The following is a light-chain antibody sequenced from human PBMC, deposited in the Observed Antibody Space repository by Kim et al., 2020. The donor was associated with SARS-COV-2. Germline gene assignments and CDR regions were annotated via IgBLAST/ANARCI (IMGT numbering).Light chain of an antibody. CDR3: QTWDTGIRV. V-gene: IGLV4-69*01. Sequence: QPVLTQSPSASASLGASVKLTCTLSSGHSSYAIAWHQQQPEKGSRYLMKLNSDGSHNKGDGIPDRFSGSSSGAERYLTISSLQSEDEADYYCQTWDTGIRVFGGGTQLTVL. CDR2: LNSDGSH. CDR1: SGHSSYA. J-gene: IGLJ3*02.